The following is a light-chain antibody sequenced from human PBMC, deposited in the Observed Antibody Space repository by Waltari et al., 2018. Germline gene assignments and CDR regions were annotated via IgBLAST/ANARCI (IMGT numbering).Light chain of an antibody. CDR1: NSNIGKNT. V-gene: IGLV1-44*01. J-gene: IGLJ2*01. CDR2: RDR. Sequence: QTILTQPHSASGTPGQRVTVSCSGDNSNIGKNTFNLYQPLPGTAPKLLIYRDRQRPSGLLVRFAGSGSVTSASLASSGLRPDDEASYCGGTWDDRQSGVVFGGGTTLTVL. CDR3: GTWDDRQSGVV.